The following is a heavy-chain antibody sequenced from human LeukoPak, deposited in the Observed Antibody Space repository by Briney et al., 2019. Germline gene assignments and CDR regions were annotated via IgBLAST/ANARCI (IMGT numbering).Heavy chain of an antibody. CDR2: IWYDGSNK. Sequence: PGGSLRLSCAASGSTFSSYGMHWVRQAPGKGLEWVAVIWYDGSNKYYADSVKGRFTISRDNSKNTLYLQMNSLRAEDTAVYYCAREGSYGSGTPYFDYWGQGTLVTVSS. J-gene: IGHJ4*02. CDR3: AREGSYGSGTPYFDY. V-gene: IGHV3-33*01. D-gene: IGHD3-10*01. CDR1: GSTFSSYG.